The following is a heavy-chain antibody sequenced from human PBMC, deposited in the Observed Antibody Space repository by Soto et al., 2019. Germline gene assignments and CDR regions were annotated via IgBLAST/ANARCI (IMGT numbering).Heavy chain of an antibody. V-gene: IGHV4-59*01. Sequence: NPSETLSLTCTVSGVSISTYYWSWIRQPPGKGLEWIGYIYYSGSTNYNPSLKSRVTISVDTSKNQFPLRLTSVTAADTAVYFCARFRSTSSLDYWGQGTLVTVSS. J-gene: IGHJ4*02. CDR2: IYYSGST. D-gene: IGHD2-2*01. CDR1: GVSISTYY. CDR3: ARFRSTSSLDY.